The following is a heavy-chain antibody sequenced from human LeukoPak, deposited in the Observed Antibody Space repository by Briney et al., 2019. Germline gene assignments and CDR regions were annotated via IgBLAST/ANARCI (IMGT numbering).Heavy chain of an antibody. CDR1: GFTFDDYA. J-gene: IGHJ4*02. CDR2: ISWNSGSI. Sequence: GGSLRLSCAASGFTFDDYAMHWVRQAPGKGLEWVSGISWNSGSIGYADSVKGRFTISRDNAKNSLYLQMNSLRAEDMALYYCAKGGAGYSSGRVDYWGQGTLVTVSS. CDR3: AKGGAGYSSGRVDY. V-gene: IGHV3-9*03. D-gene: IGHD6-25*01.